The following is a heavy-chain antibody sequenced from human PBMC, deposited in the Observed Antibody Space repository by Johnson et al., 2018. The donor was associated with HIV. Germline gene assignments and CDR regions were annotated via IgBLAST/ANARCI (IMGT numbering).Heavy chain of an antibody. CDR3: AKGPRADAFDI. J-gene: IGHJ3*02. CDR2: ISGGDDST. V-gene: IGHV3-23*01. Sequence: SAISGGDDSTYYADSVKGRFSISRDNSKNTLYVQMNSLRAEDTAVYYCAKGPRADAFDIWGQGTMVTVSS.